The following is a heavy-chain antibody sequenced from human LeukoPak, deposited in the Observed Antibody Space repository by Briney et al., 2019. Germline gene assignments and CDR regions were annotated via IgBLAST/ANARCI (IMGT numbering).Heavy chain of an antibody. V-gene: IGHV3-30*03. CDR2: ISYDGSNK. D-gene: IGHD3-9*01. CDR1: GFTFSSYG. Sequence: GGSLRLSCAASGFTFSSYGMHWVRQAPGKGLEWVAVISYDGSNKYYADSVKGRFTISRDNSKNTLYLQMNSLRAEDTAVYYCATGYYDMPGTFDYWGQGTLVTVSS. J-gene: IGHJ4*02. CDR3: ATGYYDMPGTFDY.